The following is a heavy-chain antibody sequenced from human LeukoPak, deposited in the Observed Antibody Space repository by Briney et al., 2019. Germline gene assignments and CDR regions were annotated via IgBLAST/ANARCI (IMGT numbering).Heavy chain of an antibody. CDR3: AKDLVLLWFGEFSAFDI. V-gene: IGHV3-38-3*01. CDR1: GFTVSSNE. CDR2: ISGGST. Sequence: GGSLRLSCAASGFTVSSNEMSWVRQAPGKGLEWVSSISGGSTYYADSVKGRFTISRDNSKNTLYLQMNSLRAEDTAVYYCAKDLVLLWFGEFSAFDIWGQGTMVTVSS. D-gene: IGHD3-10*01. J-gene: IGHJ3*02.